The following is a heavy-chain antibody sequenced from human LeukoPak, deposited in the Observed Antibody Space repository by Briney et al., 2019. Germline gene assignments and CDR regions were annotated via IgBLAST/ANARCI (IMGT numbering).Heavy chain of an antibody. J-gene: IGHJ4*02. CDR2: ITSSGSYT. V-gene: IGHV3-11*05. CDR1: GFTFSDYY. CDR3: ARGAHYFDY. Sequence: GGSLRLSCAASGFTFSDYYMSWIRQAPGKGLEWVSYITSSGSYTNYADSVKGRFTISRDNANNSLFLQMNSLRAEDTAVYYCARGAHYFDYWGQGTLVTVSS.